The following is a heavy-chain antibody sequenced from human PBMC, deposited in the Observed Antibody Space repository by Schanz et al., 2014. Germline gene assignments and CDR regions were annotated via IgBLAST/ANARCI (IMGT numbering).Heavy chain of an antibody. V-gene: IGHV3-23*04. Sequence: EVQLVESGGGLVQPGGSLRLSCAASGFTFNNYDMNWVRLVPGKGLECVSGISGGGGSAYYADSVKGRFTISRDNARNSLFLQMNSLRDEDTAVYYCASARCFTCPDYWFAPWGQGTLVTVSS. J-gene: IGHJ5*02. CDR3: ASARCFTCPDYWFAP. CDR1: GFTFNNYD. D-gene: IGHD3-16*01. CDR2: ISGGGGSA.